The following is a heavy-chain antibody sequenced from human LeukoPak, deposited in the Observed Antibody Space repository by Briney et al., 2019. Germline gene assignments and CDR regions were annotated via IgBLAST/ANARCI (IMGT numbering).Heavy chain of an antibody. D-gene: IGHD3-10*01. V-gene: IGHV4-39*07. Sequence: SETLSLTCTVSGGSISSNDYLWGWIRQPPGKGLDCIGNIYYSGSTYYNPSLKSRVTISLDTSKNQLSLKLSSVTAADTAVYYCARGTYNYGSGSYPWFDPWGQGTLVTVSS. CDR1: GGSISSNDYL. J-gene: IGHJ5*02. CDR3: ARGTYNYGSGSYPWFDP. CDR2: IYYSGST.